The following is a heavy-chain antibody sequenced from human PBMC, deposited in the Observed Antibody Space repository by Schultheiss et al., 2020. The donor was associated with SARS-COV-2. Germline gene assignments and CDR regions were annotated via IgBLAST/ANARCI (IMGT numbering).Heavy chain of an antibody. CDR1: GFTFSSYE. CDR2: ISSSGSTI. J-gene: IGHJ3*02. V-gene: IGHV3-48*03. CDR3: ARDRTPYYDFWPGAFDI. D-gene: IGHD3-3*01. Sequence: GGSLRLSCAASGFTFSSYEMNWVRQAPGKGLEWVSYISSSGSTIYYADSVKGRFTISRDNAKNSLYLQMNSLRAEDTAVYYCARDRTPYYDFWPGAFDIWGQGTMVTVSS.